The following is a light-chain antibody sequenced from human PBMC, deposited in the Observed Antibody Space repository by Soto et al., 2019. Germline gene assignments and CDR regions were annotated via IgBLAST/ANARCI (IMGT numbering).Light chain of an antibody. V-gene: IGLV2-23*02. CDR1: TSDVGSYNL. CDR2: EVN. CDR3: CSYGSSKI. J-gene: IGLJ2*01. Sequence: QSALTQPASVSGSPGQSITISCTGTTSDVGSYNLVSWYQQHPGKAPKLMIYEVNKRPSGVSNRFSGSKSGNTASLTISGLQAADEADYYCCSYGSSKIFRGGTKLTVL.